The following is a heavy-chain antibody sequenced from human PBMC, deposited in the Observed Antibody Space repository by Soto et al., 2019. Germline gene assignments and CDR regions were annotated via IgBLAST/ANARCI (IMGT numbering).Heavy chain of an antibody. CDR2: IYHSGST. CDR1: GRSIRSGGYS. Sequence: SETLSLTSAFSGRSIRSGGYSWSWIRQPPGKRLERIGYIYHSGSTYYNPSLKSRVTIPVARSKNHLSLKLSSVTAADTAVYFWDREVRIRLWETDNGLDPWGQGTLVTVSS. J-gene: IGHJ5*02. D-gene: IGHD5-18*01. V-gene: IGHV4-30-2*01. CDR3: DREVRIRLWETDNGLDP.